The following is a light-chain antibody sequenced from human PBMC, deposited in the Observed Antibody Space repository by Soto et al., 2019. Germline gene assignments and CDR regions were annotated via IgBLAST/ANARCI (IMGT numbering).Light chain of an antibody. CDR3: QQYNSNPLT. CDR1: QSFSSW. CDR2: KTS. J-gene: IGKJ4*01. Sequence: DIQMTQSPSTLSASVGDRVTITCRASQSFSSWLAWYQQKPGKAPKLLIYKTSTLESGVPSRFSGSGSGTEFTLTISSLQPDDFATSYCQQYNSNPLTFGGGTKVEIK. V-gene: IGKV1-5*03.